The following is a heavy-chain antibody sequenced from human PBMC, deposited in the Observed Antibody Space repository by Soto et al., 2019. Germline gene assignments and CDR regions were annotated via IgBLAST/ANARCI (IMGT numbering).Heavy chain of an antibody. Sequence: EVQLVESGGGLVQPGGSLRLSCAASGFTFSSYAMHWVRQAPGKGLEYVSAISSNGGSTYYANSVKGRFTISRDNSKNTLYLKMGSLRAEDMAVYYCASDVFDSTRWYAFDIWGQGTMVTVSS. CDR2: ISSNGGST. J-gene: IGHJ3*02. D-gene: IGHD3-9*01. CDR3: ASDVFDSTRWYAFDI. V-gene: IGHV3-64*01. CDR1: GFTFSSYA.